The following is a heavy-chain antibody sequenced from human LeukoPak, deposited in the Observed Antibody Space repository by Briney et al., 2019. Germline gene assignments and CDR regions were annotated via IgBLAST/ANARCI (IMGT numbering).Heavy chain of an antibody. CDR2: INPSGGST. V-gene: IGHV1-46*01. CDR3: ARLNTAMVTHYYYYGMAV. J-gene: IGHJ6*02. D-gene: IGHD5-18*01. CDR1: GYTFANYY. Sequence: GASVNVSCKASGYTFANYYMHWVRQAPGQGLEWMGIINPSGGSTSYAQKFQGRVTMTRDTSTSTVYMELSSLRSEDTAVYYCARLNTAMVTHYYYYGMAVWGQGTTVTVS.